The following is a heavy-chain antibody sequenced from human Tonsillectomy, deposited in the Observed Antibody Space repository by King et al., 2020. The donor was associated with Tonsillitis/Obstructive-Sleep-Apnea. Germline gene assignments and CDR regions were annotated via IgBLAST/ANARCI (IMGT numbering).Heavy chain of an antibody. J-gene: IGHJ4*02. D-gene: IGHD6-19*01. CDR1: GGSITSFY. CDR2: IYYSGST. V-gene: IGHV4-59*01. Sequence: VQLQESGPGLEKPSETLSLTCTVSGGSITSFYWSWIRRPPTKGLEWIGYIYYSGSTNYNPSLKSRVTISVDTSKNQFSLKLSSVTAADTAVYYCARAFSSGWYPGAFDSWGQGTLVTVSS. CDR3: ARAFSSGWYPGAFDS.